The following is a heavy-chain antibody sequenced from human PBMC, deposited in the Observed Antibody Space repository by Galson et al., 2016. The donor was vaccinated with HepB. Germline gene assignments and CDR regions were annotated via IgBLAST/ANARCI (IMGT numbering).Heavy chain of an antibody. CDR1: GYTFTNYP. V-gene: IGHV1-3*04. CDR2: ISTGKDEN. CDR3: ARHPGGGWGHFDY. Sequence: SLKVSCEASGYTFTNYPINWARQAPGQRLEWMGWISTGKDENKYAQNFQGRATFTKDTSASSAYLELNSLRSEDTAVYYCARHPGGGWGHFDYWGQGTLVTVSS. J-gene: IGHJ4*02. D-gene: IGHD6-19*01.